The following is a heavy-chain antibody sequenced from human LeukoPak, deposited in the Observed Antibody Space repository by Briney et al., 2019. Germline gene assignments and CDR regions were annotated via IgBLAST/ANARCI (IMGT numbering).Heavy chain of an antibody. CDR2: IYTSGST. V-gene: IGHV4-4*07. D-gene: IGHD3-22*01. CDR1: GGSISSYY. Sequence: SETLSLTCTVSGGSISSYYWSWIRQPAGKGLEWIGRIYTSGSTNYNPSLKSRVTMSVDTSKNQFSLKLSSVTAADTAVYYCARIRGDYYDSSGPGDNWFDPWGQGTLVTVSS. CDR3: ARIRGDYYDSSGPGDNWFDP. J-gene: IGHJ5*02.